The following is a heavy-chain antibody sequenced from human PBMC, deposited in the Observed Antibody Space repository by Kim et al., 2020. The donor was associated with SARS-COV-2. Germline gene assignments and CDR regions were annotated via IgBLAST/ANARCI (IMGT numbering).Heavy chain of an antibody. CDR2: ISCNGGSI. D-gene: IGHD3-16*01. J-gene: IGHJ3*02. V-gene: IGHV3-9*01. Sequence: GGSMRLSCAASGFIFDNYAMHWVRQAPGKGLEWVSGISCNGGSIGYVDSVKGRFTISRDNARNSLYVQMNSLRDEDTALYYCAKDRTTIITGAFDIWGQGTMVTVSS. CDR1: GFIFDNYA. CDR3: AKDRTTIITGAFDI.